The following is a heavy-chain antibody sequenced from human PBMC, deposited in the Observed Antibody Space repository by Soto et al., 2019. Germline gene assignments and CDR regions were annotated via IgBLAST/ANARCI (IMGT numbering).Heavy chain of an antibody. V-gene: IGHV4-34*01. CDR1: GGSFSGYY. CDR2: INHSGST. Sequence: TLSLTCAVYGGSFSGYYWSWIRQPPGKGLEWIGEINHSGSTNYNPSLKSRVTTSVDTSKNQFSLKLSSVTAADTAVYYCARGGGYSYGGGYYYGMDVWGQGTAVTVSS. CDR3: ARGGGYSYGGGYYYGMDV. D-gene: IGHD5-18*01. J-gene: IGHJ6*02.